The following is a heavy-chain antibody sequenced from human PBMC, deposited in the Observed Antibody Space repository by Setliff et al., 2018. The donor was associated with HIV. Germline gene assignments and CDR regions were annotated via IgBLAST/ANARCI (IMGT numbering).Heavy chain of an antibody. CDR2: IGQDGSEK. D-gene: IGHD1-26*01. CDR3: AKDSNWEPRHPKFFDS. J-gene: IGHJ4*02. V-gene: IGHV3-7*01. CDR1: RFDFNNYW. Sequence: PGGSLRLSCAASRFDFNNYWMCWVRQAPGKGLEWVANIGQDGSEKNYVDSVKGRFTISRDNAKNTLYLQMNSLRGEDTAVYYCAKDSNWEPRHPKFFDSWGQGTLVTVSS.